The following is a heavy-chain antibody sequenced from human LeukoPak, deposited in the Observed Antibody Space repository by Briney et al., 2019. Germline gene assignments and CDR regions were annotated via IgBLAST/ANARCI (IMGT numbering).Heavy chain of an antibody. V-gene: IGHV1-2*02. CDR3: ARDEGSIAAAGTGDY. CDR2: INPNSGGT. J-gene: IGHJ4*02. Sequence: ASVKVSCKASGYTFTGYCMHWVRQAPGQGLEWMGWINPNSGGTNYAQKFQGRVTMTRDTSISTAYMELSRLRSDDTAVYYCARDEGSIAAAGTGDYWGQGTLVTVSS. D-gene: IGHD6-13*01. CDR1: GYTFTGYC.